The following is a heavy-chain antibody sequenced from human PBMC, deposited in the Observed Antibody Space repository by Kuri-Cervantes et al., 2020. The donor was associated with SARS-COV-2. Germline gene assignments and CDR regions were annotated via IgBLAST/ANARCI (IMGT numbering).Heavy chain of an antibody. V-gene: IGHV4-39*01. CDR3: ARQMMSSITIFGVVITRNWFDP. Sequence: GSLRLSCTVSGGSISSSSYYWGWIRQPPGKGLEWIGSIYYSGSTYYNLSLKSRVTISVDTSKNQFSLKLSSVTAADTAVYYRARQMMSSITIFGVVITRNWFDPWGQGTLVTVSS. CDR2: IYYSGST. D-gene: IGHD3-3*01. J-gene: IGHJ5*02. CDR1: GGSISSSSYY.